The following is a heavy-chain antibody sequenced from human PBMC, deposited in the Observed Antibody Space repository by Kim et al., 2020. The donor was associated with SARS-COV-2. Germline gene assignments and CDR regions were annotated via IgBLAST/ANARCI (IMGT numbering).Heavy chain of an antibody. CDR2: INPSGGST. J-gene: IGHJ4*02. Sequence: ASVKVSCKASGYTFTSYYMHWVRQAPGQGLEWMGIINPSGGSTSYAQKFQGRVTMTRDTSTSTVYMELSSLRSEDTAVYYCARDKGPVIAAAQPLFDYWGQGTLVTVSS. V-gene: IGHV1-46*01. D-gene: IGHD6-13*01. CDR3: ARDKGPVIAAAQPLFDY. CDR1: GYTFTSYY.